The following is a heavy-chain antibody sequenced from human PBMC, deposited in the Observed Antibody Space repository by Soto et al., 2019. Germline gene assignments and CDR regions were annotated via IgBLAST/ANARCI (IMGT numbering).Heavy chain of an antibody. CDR2: ITYDGSNK. J-gene: IGHJ2*01. Sequence: QVQLVESGGGVVQPGGSLRLSCAASGFTFSSYGMHWVRQAPGKGLEWVALITYDGSNKYYAGSVKGRFTISRDNSKNTLYLQLHSLSAEDTAVYSCARDSGWGYWDFDLWGRGTLVTVSS. D-gene: IGHD3-10*01. CDR1: GFTFSSYG. V-gene: IGHV3-30*03. CDR3: ARDSGWGYWDFDL.